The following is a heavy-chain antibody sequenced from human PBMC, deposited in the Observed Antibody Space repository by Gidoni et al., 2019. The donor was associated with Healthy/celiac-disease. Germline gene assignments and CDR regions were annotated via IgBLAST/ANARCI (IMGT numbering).Heavy chain of an antibody. V-gene: IGHV4-34*01. D-gene: IGHD6-13*01. J-gene: IGHJ1*01. Sequence: QVQLQQWGAGLLKPSETLSLTCAVYGGSFSGSYWSWIRQPPGKGLEWIGEINHSGSTNYNPSLKSRVTISVDTSKNQFSLKLSSVTAADTAVYYCARGIPISSSSWHEYFQHWGQGTLVTVSS. CDR1: GGSFSGSY. CDR3: ARGIPISSSSWHEYFQH. CDR2: INHSGST.